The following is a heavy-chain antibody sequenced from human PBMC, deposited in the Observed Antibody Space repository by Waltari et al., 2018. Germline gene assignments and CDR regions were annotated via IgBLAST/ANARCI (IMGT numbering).Heavy chain of an antibody. Sequence: QLLQSGAAVKKPGASVKVSCKASCYIFSNYGITWVRKAPGQGLEWMGWIYPYNGNTKYEQNLQGRVTMTTDTSTTTAYMEIRSLRSDDTAIYYCARDDVDSSNFGGFWGQGTLVTVSS. CDR2: IYPYNGNT. V-gene: IGHV1-18*01. D-gene: IGHD6-13*01. CDR1: CYIFSNYG. J-gene: IGHJ4*02. CDR3: ARDDVDSSNFGGF.